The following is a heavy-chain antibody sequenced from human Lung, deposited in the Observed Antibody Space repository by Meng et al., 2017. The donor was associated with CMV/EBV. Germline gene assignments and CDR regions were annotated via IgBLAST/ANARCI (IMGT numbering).Heavy chain of an antibody. Sequence: GESXKISCAASGLTVSNNYMTWVRQAPGKGLECVSVIFSGGSTYYVDSVKGRFTISRDASKNTLYLQMNNLRADDTAVYYCARGYPDGDFDSWGQGTLVTVSS. CDR2: IFSGGST. V-gene: IGHV3-53*01. CDR3: ARGYPDGDFDS. D-gene: IGHD1-14*01. J-gene: IGHJ4*02. CDR1: GLTVSNNY.